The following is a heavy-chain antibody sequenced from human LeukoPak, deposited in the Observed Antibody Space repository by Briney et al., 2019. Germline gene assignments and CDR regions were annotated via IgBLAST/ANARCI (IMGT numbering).Heavy chain of an antibody. V-gene: IGHV1-69*02. Sequence: VASVKVSCKASGCTFSSYTSSGVRQPPGQGVEWMGRIIPILGIANYAQKFQGRVTITADKSTSTAYMELSSLRSEDTAVYYCASREYYGSSGYYYGGSLDYWGQGTLVTVSS. CDR1: GCTFSSYT. D-gene: IGHD3-22*01. J-gene: IGHJ4*02. CDR3: ASREYYGSSGYYYGGSLDY. CDR2: IIPILGIA.